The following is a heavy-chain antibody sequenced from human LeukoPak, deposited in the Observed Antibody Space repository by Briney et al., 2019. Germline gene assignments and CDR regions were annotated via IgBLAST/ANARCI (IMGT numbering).Heavy chain of an antibody. V-gene: IGHV3-23*01. CDR1: GFTFSSYA. CDR2: ISGSGGST. CDR3: ANGQKPSSSLDY. Sequence: PGGSLRLSCATSGFTFSSYAMSWVRQAPGKGLEWVSAISGSGGSTYYADSVKGRFTISRDNSKNTLYLQMNSLRAEDTAVYYCANGQKPSSSLDYWGQGTLVTVSS. J-gene: IGHJ4*02. D-gene: IGHD6-13*01.